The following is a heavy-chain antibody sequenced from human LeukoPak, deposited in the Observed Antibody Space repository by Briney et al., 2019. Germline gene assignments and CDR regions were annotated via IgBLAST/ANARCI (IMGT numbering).Heavy chain of an antibody. J-gene: IGHJ5*02. V-gene: IGHV4-59*01. CDR1: GGSICTYY. CDR2: IYYSGRT. CDR3: ARGNIVGATTRNWFDR. D-gene: IGHD1-26*01. Sequence: PSETLSLTCAVSGGSICTYYWSWIRQPPGKGLEWIGYIYYSGRTDYNPSLKSRVTISVDTSKNQFSLNLSSVTAADTAVYYCARGNIVGATTRNWFDRWGQATLVTVSS.